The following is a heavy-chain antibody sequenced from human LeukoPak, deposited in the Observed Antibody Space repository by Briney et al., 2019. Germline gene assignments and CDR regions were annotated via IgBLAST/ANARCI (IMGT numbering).Heavy chain of an antibody. V-gene: IGHV4-34*09. Sequence: PSETLSLTCAVYGVSFSDYSWSWLRQTPEKGLEWIGEINHSGSTNYNPSLKSRVTISVDTSKNQFSLKLSSVTAADTAVYYCARIYYGSGSAKNDYWGQGTLVTVSS. CDR3: ARIYYGSGSAKNDY. CDR2: INHSGST. CDR1: GVSFSDYS. J-gene: IGHJ4*02. D-gene: IGHD3-10*01.